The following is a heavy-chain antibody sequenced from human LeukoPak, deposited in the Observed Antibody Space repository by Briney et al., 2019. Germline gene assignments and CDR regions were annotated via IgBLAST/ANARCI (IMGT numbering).Heavy chain of an antibody. CDR1: GYTFTSYY. Sequence: ASVKVSCKASGYTFTSYYMHWVRQAPGQGLEWMGIINPSGGSTSYAQKFQGRVTMTRDTSISTAYMELSRLRSDDTAVYYCARALRWYSSPASRLLYYWGQGTLVTVSS. CDR3: ARALRWYSSPASRLLYY. V-gene: IGHV1-46*01. J-gene: IGHJ4*02. D-gene: IGHD4-23*01. CDR2: INPSGGST.